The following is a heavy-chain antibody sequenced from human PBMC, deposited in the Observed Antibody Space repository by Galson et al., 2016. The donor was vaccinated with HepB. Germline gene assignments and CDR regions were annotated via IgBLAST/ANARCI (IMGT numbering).Heavy chain of an antibody. CDR3: AREWTWNCGDYYFGLDV. CDR2: ISPTSKTV. CDR1: GFLFNTYS. D-gene: IGHD1-7*01. V-gene: IGHV3-48*02. Sequence: SLRLSCAASGFLFNTYSFNWVRQAPGKGLEWVSYISPTSKTVHYADSVRGRFTISRDNGNNSLYLEMKGLRDEDTAVYYCAREWTWNCGDYYFGLDVWGLGTPVSVSS. J-gene: IGHJ6*02.